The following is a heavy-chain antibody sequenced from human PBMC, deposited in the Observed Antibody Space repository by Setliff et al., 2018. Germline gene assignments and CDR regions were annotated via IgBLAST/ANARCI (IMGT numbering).Heavy chain of an antibody. V-gene: IGHV1-69*08. Sequence: SVKVSCKASGGTFSIYTISWVRQAPGQGLEWMGRIIPIFGTANYAQKFQGRVTMTTDTSTSTAYMELRSLRSDDTAVYYCARDWGYCSSTACYPYIPGLDVWGQGTMVTVSS. J-gene: IGHJ3*01. CDR3: ARDWGYCSSTACYPYIPGLDV. CDR2: IIPIFGTA. D-gene: IGHD2-2*01. CDR1: GGTFSIYT.